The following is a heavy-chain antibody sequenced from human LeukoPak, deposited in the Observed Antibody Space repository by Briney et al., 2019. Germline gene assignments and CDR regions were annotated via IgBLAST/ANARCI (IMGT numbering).Heavy chain of an antibody. D-gene: IGHD3-16*01. CDR1: GYTFTSYG. V-gene: IGHV1-2*02. CDR3: ARVGVAS. Sequence: ASVKVSCKASGYTFTSYGISWVRQAPGQGLEWMGWINPNSGGTNYAQKFQGRVTMTKDTSISTAYMELSRLRSDDTAVYYCARVGVASWGQGTLVTVSS. CDR2: INPNSGGT. J-gene: IGHJ5*02.